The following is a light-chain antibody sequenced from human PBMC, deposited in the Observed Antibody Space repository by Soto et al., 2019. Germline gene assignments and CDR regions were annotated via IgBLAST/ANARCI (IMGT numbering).Light chain of an antibody. Sequence: QSVLTQPASVSGSPGQSITISCTGTSSDVGGYNYVSWYQQHPGKAPKLMIYEVSNRPSGVSNRFSGSKSGNTASLTISGLQAEEEADYYCSSYTSSSVVFGGGTKVTVL. J-gene: IGLJ2*01. CDR1: SSDVGGYNY. CDR2: EVS. CDR3: SSYTSSSVV. V-gene: IGLV2-14*01.